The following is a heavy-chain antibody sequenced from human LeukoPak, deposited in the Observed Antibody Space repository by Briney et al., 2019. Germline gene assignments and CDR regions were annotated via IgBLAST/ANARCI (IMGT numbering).Heavy chain of an antibody. J-gene: IGHJ4*02. CDR2: IRSKAYGGTT. CDR3: TRGIAYCGGDCFYYFDY. Sequence: GGSLRLSCTASGFTFGDYAMSWGRQAPGKGVEWGGFIRSKAYGGTTEYAASVKGRFTISRDDSKSIAYLQMNSLKTEDTAVYYCTRGIAYCGGDCFYYFDYWGQETLVTVSS. D-gene: IGHD2-21*02. V-gene: IGHV3-49*04. CDR1: GFTFGDYA.